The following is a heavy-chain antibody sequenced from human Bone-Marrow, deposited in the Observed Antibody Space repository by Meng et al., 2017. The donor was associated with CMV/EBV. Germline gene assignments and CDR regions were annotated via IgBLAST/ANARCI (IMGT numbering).Heavy chain of an antibody. V-gene: IGHV3-9*01. CDR2: ISWNSGSI. CDR3: AKDSRAYYYDSRPKGSFDY. D-gene: IGHD3-22*01. Sequence: SLKISCAASGFTFDDYAMHWVRQAPGKGLEWVSGISWNSGSIGYADSVKGRFTISRDNAKNSLYLQMNSLRAEDTALYYCAKDSRAYYYDSRPKGSFDYWGQGTLVTVSS. CDR1: GFTFDDYA. J-gene: IGHJ4*02.